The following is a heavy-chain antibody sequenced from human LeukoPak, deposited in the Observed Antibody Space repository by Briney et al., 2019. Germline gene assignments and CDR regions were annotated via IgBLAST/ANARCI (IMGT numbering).Heavy chain of an antibody. CDR3: AREAYCSGGSCYSNDP. Sequence: GSLRLSCAASGFTFSDYYMSWIRQAPGKGLEWVSSISSSGSYIYHADSVKGRFTISRDNAKNSLYLQMNSLRAEDTAVYYCAREAYCSGGSCYSNDPWGQGTLVTVSS. D-gene: IGHD2-15*01. CDR1: GFTFSDYY. J-gene: IGHJ5*02. CDR2: ISSSGSYI. V-gene: IGHV3-11*04.